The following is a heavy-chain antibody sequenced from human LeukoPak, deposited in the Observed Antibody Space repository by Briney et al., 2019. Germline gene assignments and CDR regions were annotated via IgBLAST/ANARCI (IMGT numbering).Heavy chain of an antibody. CDR1: GFTFSSYG. CDR3: AXXREGAYYDFWSGYGDDY. J-gene: IGHJ4*02. CDR2: IRYDGSNK. Sequence: GGSLRLSCAASGFTFSSYGMHWVRQAPGKGLEWVAFIRYDGSNKYYADSVKGRFTISRDNSKNTLYLQMNSLRAEDTAVYYCAXXREGAYYDFWSGYGDDYWGQGTLVTVSS. D-gene: IGHD3-3*01. V-gene: IGHV3-30*02.